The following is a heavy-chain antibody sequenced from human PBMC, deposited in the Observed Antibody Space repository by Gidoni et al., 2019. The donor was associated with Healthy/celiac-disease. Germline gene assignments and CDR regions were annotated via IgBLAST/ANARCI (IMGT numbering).Heavy chain of an antibody. D-gene: IGHD1-7*01. V-gene: IGHV1-24*01. CDR1: GYTLTELS. CDR2: FDPEDGET. J-gene: IGHJ3*02. CDR3: ATSSLGRYNWNYEDAFDI. Sequence: QVQLVQSGAEVKKPGASVKVSCEGSGYTLTELSMHWVRQAPGKGLEWMGGFDPEDGETIYAQKFQGRVTMTEDTSTDTAYMELSSLRSEDTAVYYCATSSLGRYNWNYEDAFDIWGQGTMVTVSS.